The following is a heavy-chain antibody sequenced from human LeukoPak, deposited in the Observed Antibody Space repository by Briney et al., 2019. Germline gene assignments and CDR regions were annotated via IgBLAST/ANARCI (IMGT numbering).Heavy chain of an antibody. CDR3: ARIQQFWFYVGY. V-gene: IGHV3-48*04. CDR1: GFSFMSFS. J-gene: IGHJ4*02. Sequence: GGSLRLSCVASGFSFMSFSMNWVRQAPGKGLEWVSSISSSSSTIYYADSVKGRFTISRDNAKNSLYLQMNSLRAEDTAVYYCARIQQFWFYVGYWGQGTLVTVSS. CDR2: ISSSSSTI. D-gene: IGHD3-10*01.